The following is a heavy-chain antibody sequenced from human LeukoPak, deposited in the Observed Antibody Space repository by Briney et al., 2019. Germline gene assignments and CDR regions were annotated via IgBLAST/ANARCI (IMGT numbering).Heavy chain of an antibody. Sequence: GGSLRLSCAASGFTFSSYGMHWVRQAPGKGLEWVAVIPYDGSNKYYADSVKGRFTISRDNSKNTLYLQMNSLRAEDTAVYYCAREGLSIAVAGENYDAFDIWGQGTMVTVSS. D-gene: IGHD6-19*01. CDR1: GFTFSSYG. CDR3: AREGLSIAVAGENYDAFDI. V-gene: IGHV3-30*03. CDR2: IPYDGSNK. J-gene: IGHJ3*02.